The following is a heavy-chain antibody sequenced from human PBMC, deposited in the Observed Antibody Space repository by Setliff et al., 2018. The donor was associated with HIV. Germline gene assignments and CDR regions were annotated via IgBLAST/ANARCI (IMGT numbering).Heavy chain of an antibody. D-gene: IGHD1-1*01. CDR3: ARNPQPTGTPDYYYYYYMDV. CDR2: MNPNSGNT. J-gene: IGHJ6*03. Sequence: ASVKVSCKASGYTFTSYDLYWVRQATGQGLEWMGWMNPNSGNTGYAQKFQGRVTMTKNTSISTAYMELSSLRSEDAAVYYCARNPQPTGTPDYYYYYYMDVWGKGTTVTVSS. V-gene: IGHV1-8*02. CDR1: GYTFTSYD.